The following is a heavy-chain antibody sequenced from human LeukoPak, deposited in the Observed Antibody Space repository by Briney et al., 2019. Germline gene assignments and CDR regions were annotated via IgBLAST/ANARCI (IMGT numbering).Heavy chain of an antibody. CDR1: GFTFSSYS. V-gene: IGHV3-21*01. Sequence: GGSLRLSCAASGFTFSSYSMNWVRQAPGKGLEWVSSISSSSSYIYYADSVKGRFTISRDNAKNSLYLQMNSLRAGDTAVYYCARDDAIAAAGTNWFDPWGQGTLVTVSS. D-gene: IGHD6-13*01. J-gene: IGHJ5*02. CDR2: ISSSSSYI. CDR3: ARDDAIAAAGTNWFDP.